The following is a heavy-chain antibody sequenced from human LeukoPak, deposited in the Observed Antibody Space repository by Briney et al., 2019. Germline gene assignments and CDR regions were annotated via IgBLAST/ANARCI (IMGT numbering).Heavy chain of an antibody. D-gene: IGHD2-15*01. V-gene: IGHV1-2*06. Sequence: ASVKVSCKASGYTFTGYYMHWVRQAPGRGLEWMGRINPNSGGTNYAQKFQGRVTMTRDTSISTAYMELSRLRSDDTAVYYCASGLGICSGGSCYSCWGQGTLVTVSS. J-gene: IGHJ4*02. CDR1: GYTFTGYY. CDR2: INPNSGGT. CDR3: ASGLGICSGGSCYSC.